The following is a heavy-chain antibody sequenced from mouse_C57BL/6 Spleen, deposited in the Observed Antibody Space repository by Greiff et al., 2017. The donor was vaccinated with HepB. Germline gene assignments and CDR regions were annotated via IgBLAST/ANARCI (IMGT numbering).Heavy chain of an antibody. CDR3: TSYDGYSFAY. CDR2: ISSGGDYI. J-gene: IGHJ3*01. D-gene: IGHD2-3*01. V-gene: IGHV5-9-1*02. CDR1: GFTFSSYA. Sequence: EVMLVESGEGLVKPGGSLKLSCAASGFTFSSYAMSWVRQTPEKRLEWVAYISSGGDYIYYADTVKGRFTISRDNARNTLYLQMSSLKSEDTAMYYCTSYDGYSFAYWGQGTLVTVSA.